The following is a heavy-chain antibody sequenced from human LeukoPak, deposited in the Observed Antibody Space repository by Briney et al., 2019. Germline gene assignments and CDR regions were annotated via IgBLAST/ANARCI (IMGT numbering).Heavy chain of an antibody. J-gene: IGHJ2*01. CDR3: ARGLVSSGTGYFDL. CDR1: GFTFGNFG. V-gene: IGHV3-23*01. D-gene: IGHD3-10*02. CDR2: ITGSTTWT. Sequence: GGSLRLSCEASGFTFGNFGMTWVRQAPGKGLQWVSGITGSTTWTYYAASVKGRFTVSRDNSQNTLHLQMNSLRADDTAVYYCARGLVSSGTGYFDLWGRGTLVTASS.